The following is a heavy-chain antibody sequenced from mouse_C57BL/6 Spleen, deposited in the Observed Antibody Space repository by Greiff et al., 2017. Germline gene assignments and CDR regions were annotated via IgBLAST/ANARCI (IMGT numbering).Heavy chain of an antibody. CDR2: IYPGDGDT. Sequence: VKLQESGAELVKPGASVKISCKASGYAFSSYWMNWVKQRPGKGLEWIGQIYPGDGDTNYNGKFKGKATLTADKSSSTAYMQLSSLTSEDSAVYFCARSGWDDYFDYWGQGTTLTVSS. CDR3: ARSGWDDYFDY. CDR1: GYAFSSYW. J-gene: IGHJ2*01. D-gene: IGHD4-1*01. V-gene: IGHV1-80*01.